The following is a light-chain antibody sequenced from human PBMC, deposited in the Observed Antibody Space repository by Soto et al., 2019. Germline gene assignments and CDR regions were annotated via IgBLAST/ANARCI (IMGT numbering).Light chain of an antibody. CDR1: SSNIGAGYD. CDR3: QSYDSSLSGRYV. CDR2: GNS. J-gene: IGLJ1*01. V-gene: IGLV1-40*01. Sequence: QSALTQPPSVSGAPGPRVTISCTGSSSNIGAGYDVHWYQQLPGTAPKLLIYGNSNRPSGVPDRFSGSKSGTSASLAITGLQAEDEADYYCQSYDSSLSGRYVFGTGTKVTVL.